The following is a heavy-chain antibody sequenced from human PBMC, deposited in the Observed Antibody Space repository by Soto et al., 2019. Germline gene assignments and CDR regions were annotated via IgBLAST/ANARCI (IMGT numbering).Heavy chain of an antibody. V-gene: IGHV3-30-3*01. CDR2: ISYDGSNK. CDR1: GFTFSSYA. Sequence: GGSLRLSCAASGFTFSSYAMHWVRQAPGKGLEWVAVISYDGSNKYYADSVKGRFTISRDNSKNTLYLQMNSLRAEDTAVYYCARAWGGYEAFDIWGQGTMVTVSS. D-gene: IGHD5-12*01. J-gene: IGHJ3*02. CDR3: ARAWGGYEAFDI.